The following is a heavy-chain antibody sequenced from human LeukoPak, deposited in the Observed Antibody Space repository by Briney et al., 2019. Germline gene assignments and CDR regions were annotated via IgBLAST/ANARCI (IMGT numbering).Heavy chain of an antibody. CDR1: GGSMNSHY. Sequence: PSETLSLTCAVSGGSMNSHYWSWIRQPPGKGLEWIGYIYYSGSTNYNPSLKSRVTISVDTSKNQFSLKLSSVTAADTAVYYCARSHYYDSSGAYFDYWGQGTLVTVSS. CDR3: ARSHYYDSSGAYFDY. J-gene: IGHJ4*02. D-gene: IGHD3-22*01. V-gene: IGHV4-59*08. CDR2: IYYSGST.